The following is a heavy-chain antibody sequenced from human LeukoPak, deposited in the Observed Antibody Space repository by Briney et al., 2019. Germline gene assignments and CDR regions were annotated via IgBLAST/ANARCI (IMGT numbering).Heavy chain of an antibody. D-gene: IGHD2-21*02. V-gene: IGHV4-31*02. CDR2: IFYSGST. CDR3: ARGVTDGAFDI. J-gene: IGHJ3*02. Sequence: SQTLSLTCTVSGGSISSGGYYWSWIRQHPGKGLEWIGYIFYSGSTYYNPSLKSRVTISVDTSKNQFSLNLSSVTAADTAVYYCARGVTDGAFDIWGQGTMVTVSS. CDR1: GGSISSGGYY.